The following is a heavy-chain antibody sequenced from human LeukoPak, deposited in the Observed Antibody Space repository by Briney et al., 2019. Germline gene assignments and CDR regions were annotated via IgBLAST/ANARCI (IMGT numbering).Heavy chain of an antibody. CDR2: IYSGGSI. D-gene: IGHD3-10*01. V-gene: IGHV3-53*01. CDR1: GFTVSSNY. J-gene: IGHJ4*02. CDR3: ARGFQYYYGSGSY. Sequence: PGGSLRPSCAASGFTVSSNYMSWVRQAPGKGLEWVSVIYSGGSIYYADSVKGRFTISRDNAKNSLYLQMNSLRAEDTAVYYCARGFQYYYGSGSYWGQGTLVTVSS.